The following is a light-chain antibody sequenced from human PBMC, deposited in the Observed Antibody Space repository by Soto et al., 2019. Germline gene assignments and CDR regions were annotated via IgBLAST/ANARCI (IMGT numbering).Light chain of an antibody. J-gene: IGLJ3*02. CDR2: SNN. CDR1: SSNIGAGYG. Sequence: QAVVTQPPSVSGAPGQRVTISCTGSSSNIGAGYGIHWYQQLPGSAPKLLIYSNNNRPSGVPGRFSGSKSDTSASLAITGLQAEDEAHYYCQAYDISLSASVFGGGTKLTVL. V-gene: IGLV1-40*01. CDR3: QAYDISLSASV.